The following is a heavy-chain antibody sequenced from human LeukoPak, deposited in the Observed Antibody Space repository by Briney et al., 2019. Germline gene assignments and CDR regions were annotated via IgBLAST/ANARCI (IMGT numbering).Heavy chain of an antibody. V-gene: IGHV1-69*04. CDR1: GGTFSSYA. CDR2: IIPIFGIA. Sequence: ASVKVSCKASGGTFSSYAISWVRQAPGQGLVWMGRIIPIFGIANYAQKFQGRVTITADKSTSTAYMELSSLRSEDTAVYYCARTTPRGLQNDYWGQGTLVTVSS. D-gene: IGHD4-17*01. CDR3: ARTTPRGLQNDY. J-gene: IGHJ4*02.